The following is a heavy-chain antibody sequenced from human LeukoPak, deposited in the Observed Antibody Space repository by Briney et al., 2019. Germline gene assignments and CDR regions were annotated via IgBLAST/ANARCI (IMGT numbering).Heavy chain of an antibody. CDR3: ARNGRVRRVVKDLFEY. Sequence: ASVKVSCKTSVYTFTDYDITWVRQAPGQGLECMGRVSPYNGNTYYSQRFQDRVTITKDTSTGTAYMDLRNLRTDDMAMYYCARNGRVRRVVKDLFEYWGQGTLVTVSS. V-gene: IGHV1-18*03. CDR1: VYTFTDYD. D-gene: IGHD3-10*01. J-gene: IGHJ4*02. CDR2: VSPYNGNT.